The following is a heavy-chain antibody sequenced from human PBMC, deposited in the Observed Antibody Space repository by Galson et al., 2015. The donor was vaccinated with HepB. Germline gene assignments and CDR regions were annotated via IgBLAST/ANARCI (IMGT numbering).Heavy chain of an antibody. CDR2: ISGSGGST. Sequence: SLRLSCAASGFTFSSYAMSWVRQAPGKGLEWVSAISGSGGSTYYADSVKGRFTISRDNSKNTLYLQMNSLRAEDTAVYYCAKTGSSDFWSGYHYWGQGTLVTVSS. J-gene: IGHJ4*02. CDR1: GFTFSSYA. V-gene: IGHV3-23*01. D-gene: IGHD3-3*01. CDR3: AKTGSSDFWSGYHY.